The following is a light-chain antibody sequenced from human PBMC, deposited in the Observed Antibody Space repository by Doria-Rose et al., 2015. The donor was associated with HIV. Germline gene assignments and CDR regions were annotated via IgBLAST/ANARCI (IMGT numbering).Light chain of an antibody. CDR2: DGS. Sequence: TQSPGTLSLSPGERATLSCRASQSFSSTYLAWYQQKHVQAPSLLIYDGSTRATGIPDRFSASGSGTDFTLTINRLEPEDFALYYCHQYGTSWTFGQGTKVEI. CDR1: QSFSSTY. CDR3: HQYGTSWT. J-gene: IGKJ1*01. V-gene: IGKV3-20*01.